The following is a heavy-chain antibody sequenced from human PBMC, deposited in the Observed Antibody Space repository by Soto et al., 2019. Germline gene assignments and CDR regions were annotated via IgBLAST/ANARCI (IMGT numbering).Heavy chain of an antibody. J-gene: IGHJ4*02. CDR3: ARGPSYYYDSSDIDY. Sequence: QVQLVQSGAEVKKPGSSVKVSCKASGGAFSSYAISWVRQAPGEGLEWMGGIIPIFGTANYAQKFQGRVTITADDSTSTAYMELSSLRSEDTAVYYCARGPSYYYDSSDIDYWGQGTLVTVSS. V-gene: IGHV1-69*01. CDR1: GGAFSSYA. CDR2: IIPIFGTA. D-gene: IGHD3-22*01.